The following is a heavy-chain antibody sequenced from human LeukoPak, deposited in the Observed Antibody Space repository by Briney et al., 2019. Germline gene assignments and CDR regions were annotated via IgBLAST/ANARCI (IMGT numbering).Heavy chain of an antibody. CDR2: INHSGST. CDR3: ARTGYSSSWLRS. D-gene: IGHD6-13*01. V-gene: IGHV4-34*01. CDR1: GGSFSGYY. Sequence: PSETLSLTCAVYGGSFSGYYWSWIRQPPGKGLEWIGEINHSGSTNYNPSLKSRVTISVDTSKNQFSLKLSSVTAADTAVYYCARTGYSSSWLRSWGQGTLVTVSS. J-gene: IGHJ4*02.